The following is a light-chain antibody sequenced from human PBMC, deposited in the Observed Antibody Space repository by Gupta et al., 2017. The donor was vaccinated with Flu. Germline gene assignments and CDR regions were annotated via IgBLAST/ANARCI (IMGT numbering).Light chain of an antibody. J-gene: IGKJ1*01. CDR3: QQYNSYSGT. CDR2: RTS. CDR1: QNIDCC. Sequence: DIHMTQSPSTLSASVGDRVTITCRASQNIDCCLAWYQQKPGRAPNLLVSRTSILESGVPSRFSASGAGTKFTLTISSLQPDDFATYYCQQYNSYSGTFGPGTKVDIK. V-gene: IGKV1-5*03.